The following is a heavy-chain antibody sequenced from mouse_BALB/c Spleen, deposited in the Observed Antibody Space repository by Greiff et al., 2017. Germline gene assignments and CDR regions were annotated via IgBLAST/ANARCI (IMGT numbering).Heavy chain of an antibody. CDR2: INPSNGGT. Sequence: QVQLQQSGAELVRPGTSVKISCKASGYTFTNYWLGWVKQRPGHGLEWIGEINPSNGGTNYNEKFKRKATLTVDKSSSTAYMQLSSLTSEDSAVYYCTIRITTRFAYWGQGTLVTVSA. J-gene: IGHJ3*01. CDR3: TIRITTRFAY. V-gene: IGHV1S16*01. D-gene: IGHD2-4*01. CDR1: GYTFTNYW.